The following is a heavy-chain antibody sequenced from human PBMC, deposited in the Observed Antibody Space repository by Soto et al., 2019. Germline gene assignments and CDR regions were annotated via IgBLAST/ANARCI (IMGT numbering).Heavy chain of an antibody. J-gene: IGHJ6*02. Sequence: TLSLTCAISGDSVSSNSAAWNWIRQSPSRGLEWLGRTYYRSKWYNDYAVSVKSRITINPDTSKNQFSLQLNSVTPEDTAVYYCARDVRRVGATTNYYYGMDVWGQGTTVTVPS. CDR1: GDSVSSNSAA. CDR3: ARDVRRVGATTNYYYGMDV. D-gene: IGHD1-26*01. CDR2: TYYRSKWYN. V-gene: IGHV6-1*01.